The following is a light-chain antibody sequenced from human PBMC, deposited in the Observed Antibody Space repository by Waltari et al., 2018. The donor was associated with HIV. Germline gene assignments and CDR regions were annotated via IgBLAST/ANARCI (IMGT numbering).Light chain of an antibody. V-gene: IGLV1-44*01. CDR2: GKN. CDR3: ASWDDSLNGPV. J-gene: IGLJ2*01. Sequence: QSVLPQPPSASGTPAQRVPISCSGSPSNIRQNTVRWFQQFPGTAPKVLIYGKNQRPSGVPDRFSGSKSGTSASLAISGLQSEDEADYYCASWDDSLNGPVFGGGTKLTVV. CDR1: PSNIRQNT.